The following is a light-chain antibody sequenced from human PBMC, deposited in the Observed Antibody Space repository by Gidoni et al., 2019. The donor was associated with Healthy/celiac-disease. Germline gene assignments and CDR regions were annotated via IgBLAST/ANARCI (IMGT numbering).Light chain of an antibody. CDR2: AAS. CDR1: QDISNY. CDR3: QQHNGYPRT. Sequence: DMQTTQPPFSLSASVGDRVTITCRASQDISNYLVWYQHKPGKAPKSLIFAASSLQSGVPSRFSGSGSGTDFTLTISSLQPEDSATYYCQQHNGYPRTFGQGTRLEIK. J-gene: IGKJ5*01. V-gene: IGKV1-16*01.